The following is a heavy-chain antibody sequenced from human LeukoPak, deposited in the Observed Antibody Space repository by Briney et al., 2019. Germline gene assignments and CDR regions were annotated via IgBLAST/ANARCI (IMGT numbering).Heavy chain of an antibody. V-gene: IGHV3-74*01. Sequence: LPGGSLRLSCAASGFTFSSYWMHWVRQAPGKGLEWVSRMDENGGTIDYADSVKGRFTISRDNAKDTLYLQMNSLRDEDTAVYYCIGDLCGRHDQWGRGTLVTVSS. D-gene: IGHD1-1*01. J-gene: IGHJ5*02. CDR2: MDENGGTI. CDR3: IGDLCGRHDQ. CDR1: GFTFSSYW.